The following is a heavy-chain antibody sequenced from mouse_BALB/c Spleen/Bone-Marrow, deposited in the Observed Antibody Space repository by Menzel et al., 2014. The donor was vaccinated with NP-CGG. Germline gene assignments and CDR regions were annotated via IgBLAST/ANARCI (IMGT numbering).Heavy chain of an antibody. J-gene: IGHJ4*01. Sequence: QVQLQQSGAALAKPGASVKMSCKASGYTFTSYWMHWVKQRPGQGLEWIGYINPSTGYTEYNQKFKDKATLTADKSSSTAYMQLSSLTSEDSAVYYCARPPYYYGSSYDAMDYWGQGTSVTVSS. CDR3: ARPPYYYGSSYDAMDY. V-gene: IGHV1-7*01. CDR1: GYTFTSYW. D-gene: IGHD1-1*01. CDR2: INPSTGYT.